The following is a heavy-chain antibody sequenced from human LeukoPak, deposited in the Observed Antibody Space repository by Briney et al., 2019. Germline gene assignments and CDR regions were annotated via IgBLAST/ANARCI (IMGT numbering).Heavy chain of an antibody. CDR2: ISGSGGST. CDR3: ARDGELELRVGWYFDL. J-gene: IGHJ2*01. V-gene: IGHV3-23*01. CDR1: GFTFSSYA. Sequence: GGSLRLSCAASGFTFSSYAMSWVRQAPGKGLEWVSAISGSGGSTYYADSVKGRFTISRDNSKNTLYLQMNSLRAEDTAVYYCARDGELELRVGWYFDLWGRGTLVTVSS. D-gene: IGHD1-7*01.